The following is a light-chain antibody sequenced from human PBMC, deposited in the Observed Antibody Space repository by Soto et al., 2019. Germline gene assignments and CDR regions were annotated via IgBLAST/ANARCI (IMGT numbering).Light chain of an antibody. CDR1: QVISSS. Sequence: AIRMTQSPSSFSASTGDRVTITCRASQVISSSLAWYQQKPGEPPKLLIYGASTLQSGVPSRFSGSRSGTDFTLTISCLQSEDFATYYCQHYNSFPWTFAQGTKVEI. CDR3: QHYNSFPWT. CDR2: GAS. J-gene: IGKJ1*01. V-gene: IGKV1-8*01.